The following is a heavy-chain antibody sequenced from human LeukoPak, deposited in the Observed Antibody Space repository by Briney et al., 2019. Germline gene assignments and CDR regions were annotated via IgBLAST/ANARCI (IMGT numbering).Heavy chain of an antibody. D-gene: IGHD5-24*01. CDR1: GYTFTGYY. CDR2: INPSGGST. V-gene: IGHV1-46*01. J-gene: IGHJ4*02. CDR3: ASVRDGYNSFDY. Sequence: GASVRASCKASGYTFTGYYMHWVRQAPGQGLEWMGIINPSGGSTSYAQKFQGRVTMTRDTSTSTVYMELSSLRSEDTAVYYCASVRDGYNSFDYWGQGTLVTVSS.